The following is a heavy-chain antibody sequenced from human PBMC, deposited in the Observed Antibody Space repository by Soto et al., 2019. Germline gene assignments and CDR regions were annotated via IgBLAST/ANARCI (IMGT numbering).Heavy chain of an antibody. V-gene: IGHV1-69*13. D-gene: IGHD2-2*01. Sequence: SVKVSCKASGGTFSSYAISWVRQAPGQGLEWMGGIIPIFGTANYAQKFQGRVTITADESTSTAYMELSSLRSEDTAVYYCARLNQYQLLFGTKIYGMDVWGQGTTVTVSS. CDR2: IIPIFGTA. CDR1: GGTFSSYA. J-gene: IGHJ6*02. CDR3: ARLNQYQLLFGTKIYGMDV.